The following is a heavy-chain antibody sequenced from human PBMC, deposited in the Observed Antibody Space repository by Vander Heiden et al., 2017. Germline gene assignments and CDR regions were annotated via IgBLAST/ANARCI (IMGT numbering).Heavy chain of an antibody. CDR1: GGSISSYA. CDR3: ARLSYSNVEP. CDR2: IIPIHGRE. Sequence: QVQLVQSGAEVKKPGSSVKVSCKVSGGSISSYAMTWVRQAPGQGLEWMGGIIPIHGREHYAQKFQGRVTITADESTKTDYMELSSLRYEDTAVYYCARLSYSNVEPWGQGTLGSVSS. D-gene: IGHD6-13*01. J-gene: IGHJ5*02. V-gene: IGHV1-69*01.